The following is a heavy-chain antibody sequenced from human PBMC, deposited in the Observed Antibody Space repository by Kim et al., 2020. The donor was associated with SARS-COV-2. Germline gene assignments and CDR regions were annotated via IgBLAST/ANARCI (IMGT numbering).Heavy chain of an antibody. V-gene: IGHV3-66*01. CDR3: SRGDRIDGVAYFYL. CDR1: GITLTNNH. D-gene: IGHD3-16*01. Sequence: GGSLRLSCAASGITLTNNHMNWVRQAPGKGLEWVSVINGGGTIDYAAAAEDRLTISSGTSTNTVQLVMNNLRTEDTTAHYCSRGDRIDGVAYFYLWGRGT. J-gene: IGHJ2*01. CDR2: INGGGTI.